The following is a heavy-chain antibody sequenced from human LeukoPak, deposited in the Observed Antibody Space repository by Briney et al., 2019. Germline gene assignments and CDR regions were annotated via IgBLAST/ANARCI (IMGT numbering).Heavy chain of an antibody. Sequence: ASVKVSCKASGYTFTSYYMHWVRQAPGQGLEWMGIINPSGGSTSYAQKFQGRVTMTRDTSTSTVYMELSSLRSEDTAVYYCARVGSRGGVLYYYYGMDVWGQGTTVTVSS. D-gene: IGHD3-16*01. CDR1: GYTFTSYY. V-gene: IGHV1-46*01. CDR2: INPSGGST. J-gene: IGHJ6*02. CDR3: ARVGSRGGVLYYYYGMDV.